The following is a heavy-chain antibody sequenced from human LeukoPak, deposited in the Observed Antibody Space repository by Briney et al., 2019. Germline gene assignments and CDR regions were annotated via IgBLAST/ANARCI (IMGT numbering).Heavy chain of an antibody. V-gene: IGHV4-30-4*01. J-gene: IGHJ4*02. CDR3: ARAIVGATNFDY. CDR2: IYYSGST. D-gene: IGHD1-26*01. CDR1: GVSISSGDYY. Sequence: SETLSLTCTVSGVSISSGDYYWSWIRQPPGKGLEWIGYIYYSGSTYYNPSLKSRVTISVGTSKNQFSLKLSSVTAADTAVYYCARAIVGATNFDYWGQGTLVTVSS.